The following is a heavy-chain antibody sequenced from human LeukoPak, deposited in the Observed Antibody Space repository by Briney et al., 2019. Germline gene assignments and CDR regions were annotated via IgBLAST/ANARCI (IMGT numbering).Heavy chain of an antibody. CDR3: AKEVATIRALFDY. CDR1: GFTFDDYA. J-gene: IGHJ4*02. V-gene: IGHV3-9*01. Sequence: GGSLRLSCAASGFTFDDYAMHWVRQAPGKGLEWVSGISWNSGSIGYADSVKGRFTISRDNAKNSLYLQMNSLRAEDTAVYYCAKEVATIRALFDYWGQGTLVTVSS. D-gene: IGHD5-12*01. CDR2: ISWNSGSI.